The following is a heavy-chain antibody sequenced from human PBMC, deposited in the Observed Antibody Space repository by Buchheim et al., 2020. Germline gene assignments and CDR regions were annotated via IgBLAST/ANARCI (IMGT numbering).Heavy chain of an antibody. CDR3: AREVRDGPYAFDI. CDR2: IWYDGNNK. V-gene: IGHV3-33*01. J-gene: IGHJ3*02. CDR1: GFTFSSYG. D-gene: IGHD5-24*01. Sequence: QVQLVESGGGVVQPGRSLRLSCAVSGFTFSSYGMHWVRQAPGKGLEGVAVIWYDGNNKYYADSVKGRFTLSRDNSKNTLSLQMNSLRAEDTAVYYCAREVRDGPYAFDIWGQGT.